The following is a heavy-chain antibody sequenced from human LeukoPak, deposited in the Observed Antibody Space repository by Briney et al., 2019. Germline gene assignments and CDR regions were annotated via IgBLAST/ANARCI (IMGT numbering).Heavy chain of an antibody. CDR1: GFTFSSYA. CDR3: AKDLATYYYDSSGYY. V-gene: IGHV3-30-3*01. D-gene: IGHD3-22*01. CDR2: ISYDGSNK. J-gene: IGHJ4*02. Sequence: GRSLRLSCAASGFTFSSYAMHWVRQAPGKGLEWVAVISYDGSNKYYADSVKGRFTISRDNSKNTLYLQMNSLRAEDTAVYYCAKDLATYYYDSSGYYWGQGTLVTVSS.